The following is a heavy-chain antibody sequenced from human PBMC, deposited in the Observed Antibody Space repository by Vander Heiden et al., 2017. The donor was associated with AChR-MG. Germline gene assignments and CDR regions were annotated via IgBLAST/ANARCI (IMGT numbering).Heavy chain of an antibody. CDR2: INPNSGGT. V-gene: IGHV1-2*02. Sequence: QVQLVQSGAEVKKPGASVKVSCKASGYTFTGYYMHWVRQAPGQGLEWMGWINPNSGGTNYAQKFQGRVTMTRDTSISTAYMELSRLRSDDTAVYYCARDLNSRGVVIIQDYWGQGTLVTVSS. CDR3: ARDLNSRGVVIIQDY. CDR1: GYTFTGYY. J-gene: IGHJ4*02. D-gene: IGHD3-3*01.